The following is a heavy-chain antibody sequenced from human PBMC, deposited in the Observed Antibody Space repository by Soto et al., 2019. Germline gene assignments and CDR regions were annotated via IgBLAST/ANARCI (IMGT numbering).Heavy chain of an antibody. CDR3: ARDQSLERYITGTLDY. D-gene: IGHD1-20*01. CDR2: ISYDGSNK. V-gene: IGHV3-30-3*01. CDR1: GFTFSSYA. J-gene: IGHJ4*02. Sequence: GGSLRLSCAASGFTFSSYAMHWVRQAPGKGLEWVAVISYDGSNKYYADSVKGRFTISRDNSKNTLYLQMNSLRAEDTAVYYCARDQSLERYITGTLDYWGQGTLVTVSS.